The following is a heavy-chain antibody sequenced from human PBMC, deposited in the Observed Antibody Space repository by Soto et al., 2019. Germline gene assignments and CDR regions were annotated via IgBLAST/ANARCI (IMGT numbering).Heavy chain of an antibody. V-gene: IGHV4-30-2*01. CDR3: ASGRPTALDY. D-gene: IGHD1-26*01. J-gene: IGHJ4*02. CDR1: GGSISSGGYS. Sequence: PSETLSLTCTVSGGSISSGGYSWSWIRQPPGKGLEWIGYIYHSGSTYYNPSLNSRVTISVDRSKNQFSLKLNSVTAADTAVYYCASGRPTALDYWGQGTLVTVSS. CDR2: IYHSGST.